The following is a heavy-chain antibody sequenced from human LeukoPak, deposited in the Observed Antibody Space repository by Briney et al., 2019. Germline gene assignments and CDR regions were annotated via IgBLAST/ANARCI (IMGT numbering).Heavy chain of an antibody. Sequence: GGSLRLSCAASGFMFSSYSMNWVRQAPGKGLEWVSCISTSSRNIFQADSVKGRFTISRDNAKNSLYLQMNSLRAEDTAVYYCASLKNSGWGNAFHFWGQGTMVTVSS. J-gene: IGHJ3*01. V-gene: IGHV3-21*01. D-gene: IGHD6-19*01. CDR2: ISTSSRNI. CDR3: ASLKNSGWGNAFHF. CDR1: GFMFSSYS.